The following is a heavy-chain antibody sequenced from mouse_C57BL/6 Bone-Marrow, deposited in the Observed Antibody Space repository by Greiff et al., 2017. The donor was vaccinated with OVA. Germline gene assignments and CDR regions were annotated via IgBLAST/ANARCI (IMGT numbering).Heavy chain of an antibody. J-gene: IGHJ2*01. CDR3: TTYDYYGSSPDY. CDR1: GFNIKDDY. Sequence: EVKLVESGAELVRPGASVKLSCTASGFNIKDDYMHWVKQRPEQGLEWIGWIDPENGDTEYASKFQGKATITADTSSNTAYLQLSSLTSEDTAVYYCTTYDYYGSSPDYWGQGTTLTVSS. D-gene: IGHD1-1*01. V-gene: IGHV14-4*01. CDR2: IDPENGDT.